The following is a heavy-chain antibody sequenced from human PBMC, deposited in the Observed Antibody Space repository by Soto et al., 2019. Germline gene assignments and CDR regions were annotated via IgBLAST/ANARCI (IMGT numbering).Heavy chain of an antibody. CDR2: IYYSGST. D-gene: IGHD1-26*01. CDR1: GGSISSYY. J-gene: IGHJ3*01. Sequence: PSETLSLTCTVSGGSISSYYWSWIRQSPGKGLEWIGYIYYSGSTNYNPSLKSRVTISVDTAKNQFSLKLSSVTSADSAVYYCGRHCHPGSSFDFWGQGPMVSVS. CDR3: GRHCHPGSSFDF. V-gene: IGHV4-59*01.